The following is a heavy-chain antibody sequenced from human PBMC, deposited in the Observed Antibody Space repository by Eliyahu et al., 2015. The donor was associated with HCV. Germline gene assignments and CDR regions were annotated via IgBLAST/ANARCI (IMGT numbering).Heavy chain of an antibody. CDR2: IVVGSGNT. J-gene: IGHJ6*02. CDR1: GFTFTXSA. CDR3: AALDPSRYYDILTGYPLGGYYYGMDV. D-gene: IGHD3-9*01. Sequence: QMQLVQSGPEVKKPGTSVKVSCKASGFTFTXSAVQXVRQXRGQRLEWIGWIVVGSGNTNYAQKFQERVTITRDMSTSTAYMELSSLRSEDTAVYYCAALDPSRYYDILTGYPLGGYYYGMDVWGQGTTVTVSS. V-gene: IGHV1-58*01.